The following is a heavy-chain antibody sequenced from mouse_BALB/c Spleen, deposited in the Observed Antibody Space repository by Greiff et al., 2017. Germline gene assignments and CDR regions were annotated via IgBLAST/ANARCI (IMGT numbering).Heavy chain of an antibody. Sequence: VQLQQPGAELVKPGTSVKLSCKPSGYNFTSYWINWVKLRPGQGLEWIGDIYPGSGSTNYNEKFKSKATLTVDTSSSTAYMQLSSLASEDSSLYYSARDSNYPFAYWGQGTLVTVSA. CDR3: ARDSNYPFAY. D-gene: IGHD2-5*01. CDR1: GYNFTSYW. J-gene: IGHJ3*01. V-gene: IGHV1-55*01. CDR2: IYPGSGST.